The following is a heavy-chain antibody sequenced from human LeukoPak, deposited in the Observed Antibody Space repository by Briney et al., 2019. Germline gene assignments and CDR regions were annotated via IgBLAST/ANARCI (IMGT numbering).Heavy chain of an antibody. Sequence: GGSLRLSCAASGFTVSTSDMHWVRQATRKGLEWGSAIRTAGDTYYPGSVKGRFTISRENAKNSLYLQMNSLRAGDTAVYYCARGRGNWFDPWGQGTLVTVSS. CDR3: ARGRGNWFDP. V-gene: IGHV3-13*04. J-gene: IGHJ5*02. CDR2: IRTAGDT. D-gene: IGHD3-10*01. CDR1: GFTVSTSD.